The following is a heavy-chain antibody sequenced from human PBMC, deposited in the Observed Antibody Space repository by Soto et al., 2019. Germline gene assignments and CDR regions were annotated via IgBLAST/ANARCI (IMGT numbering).Heavy chain of an antibody. V-gene: IGHV4-39*01. CDR1: GVSMNNTSYY. Sequence: SETLSLTYTVSGVSMNNTSYYWGWIRQSPGKGLEWIGTIYFSGSTFYNPSLKSRLTISIDRSKNQFSLRLTSVTAADTAVYYCARHGSYWGQGTLVTVSS. CDR2: IYFSGST. CDR3: ARHGSY. J-gene: IGHJ4*02.